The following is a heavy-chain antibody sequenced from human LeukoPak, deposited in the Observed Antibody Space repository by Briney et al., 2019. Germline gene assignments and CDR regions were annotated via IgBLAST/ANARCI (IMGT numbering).Heavy chain of an antibody. CDR1: GGSISSSSYY. V-gene: IGHV4-39*07. CDR2: IYYSGST. CDR3: ARDSHEYFDY. J-gene: IGHJ4*02. Sequence: SETLSLTCTVSGGSISSSSYYWGWIRQPPGKGLEWIGSIYYSGSTYYNPSLKSRVTISVDTSKNQFSLKLSSVTAADTAVYYCARDSHEYFDYWGQGTLVTVSS.